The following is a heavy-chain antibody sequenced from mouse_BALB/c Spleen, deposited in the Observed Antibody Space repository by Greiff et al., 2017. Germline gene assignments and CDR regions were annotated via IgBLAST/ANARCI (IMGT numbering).Heavy chain of an antibody. V-gene: IGHV5-17*02. CDR1: GFTFSSFG. CDR3: ARDTFYCGSSYGAMDD. CDR2: MSSGCSTI. Sequence: EVKLVESGGGLVQPGGSRKLSCAASGFTFSSFGMHWVRQSPEKGLEWVAYMSSGCSTIYYADTVKGRFTISRDNPKNTLFLQMTSLRSEDTSMYYCARDTFYCGSSYGAMDDWGEGTAGTVPS. D-gene: IGHD1-1*01. J-gene: IGHJ4*01.